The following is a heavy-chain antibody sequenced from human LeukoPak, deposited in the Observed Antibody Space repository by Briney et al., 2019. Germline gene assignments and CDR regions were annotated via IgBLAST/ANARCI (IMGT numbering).Heavy chain of an antibody. CDR1: GGSLSGYQ. Sequence: TSETLSLTCSVSGGSLSGYQWSWIRQPPGKGLEWIGYIHYSGSAKYNPSLESRVTISIDTSKNQFSLTVSSVTAADTAVYYCARLGFGDFDHWGQGILVTVSS. D-gene: IGHD4-17*01. CDR3: ARLGFGDFDH. J-gene: IGHJ5*02. V-gene: IGHV4-59*01. CDR2: IHYSGSA.